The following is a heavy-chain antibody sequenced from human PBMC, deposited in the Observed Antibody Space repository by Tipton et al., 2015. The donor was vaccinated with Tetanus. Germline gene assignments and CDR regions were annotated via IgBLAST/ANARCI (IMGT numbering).Heavy chain of an antibody. J-gene: IGHJ4*02. CDR2: INYSGTT. Sequence: TLSLTCSVSGGSINRYYWSWIRQSPGKGLEWIGYINYSGTTNYASSLQSRVIISVDTSKNQFSLKLNSVTAADTAVYFCARDIARVGVTLYFDYWGQGALVTVSS. CDR1: GGSINRYY. D-gene: IGHD1-26*01. CDR3: ARDIARVGVTLYFDY. V-gene: IGHV4-59*01.